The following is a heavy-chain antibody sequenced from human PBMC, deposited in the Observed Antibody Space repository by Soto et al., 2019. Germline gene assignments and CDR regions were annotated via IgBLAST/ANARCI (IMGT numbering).Heavy chain of an antibody. D-gene: IGHD6-13*01. J-gene: IGHJ4*02. CDR1: GGSFSGYY. Sequence: SETLSLTCAVYGGSFSGYYWSWIRQPPGKGLEWIGEINHSGSTNYNPSLKSRVTISVDTSKSQFSLKLSSVTAADTAVYYCARGFSFSSWYFFDYWGQGTLVTVSS. V-gene: IGHV4-34*01. CDR2: INHSGST. CDR3: ARGFSFSSWYFFDY.